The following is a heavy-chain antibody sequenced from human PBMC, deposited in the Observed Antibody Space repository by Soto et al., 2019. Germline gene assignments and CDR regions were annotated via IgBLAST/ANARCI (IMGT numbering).Heavy chain of an antibody. V-gene: IGHV3-21*01. CDR1: GFTFSGDS. CDR3: TRDYVRDV. Sequence: PGGSMRLSCAASGFTFSGDSMNWVRQAPGKGLEWVSSISTTSTYIYYADSVKGRFTISRDNANNSLHLQMNSLRAEDTAVYYCTRDYVRDVWGQGTTVTVSS. J-gene: IGHJ6*02. CDR2: ISTTSTYI.